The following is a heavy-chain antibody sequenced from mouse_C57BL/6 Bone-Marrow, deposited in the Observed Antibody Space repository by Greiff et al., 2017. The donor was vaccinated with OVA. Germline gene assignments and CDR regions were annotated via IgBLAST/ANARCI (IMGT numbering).Heavy chain of an antibody. Sequence: QVQLVESGAELVMPGASVKLSCKASGYTFTSYWMHWVKQRPGQGLEWIGEIDPSDSYTNYNQKFKGKSTLTVDKSSSTAYMQLSSLTSEDSAVYYCARADGYDFDYWGQGTTLTVSS. CDR2: IDPSDSYT. D-gene: IGHD2-2*01. V-gene: IGHV1-69*01. J-gene: IGHJ2*01. CDR1: GYTFTSYW. CDR3: ARADGYDFDY.